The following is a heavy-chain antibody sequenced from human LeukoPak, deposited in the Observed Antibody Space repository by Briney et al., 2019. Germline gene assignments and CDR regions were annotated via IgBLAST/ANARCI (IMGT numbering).Heavy chain of an antibody. Sequence: SETLSLTCTDXXGSISSYYWSWXXQXPXXXXXWIASIYYNGNTNYNPSLKSRVIMSVDTSKNQHALKLTSVTAADTAVYXCARHVDGTTYDYWGQGTLVTVSS. V-gene: IGHV4-59*08. CDR3: ARHVDGTTYDY. CDR2: IYYNGNT. D-gene: IGHD4-11*01. J-gene: IGHJ4*02. CDR1: XGSISSYY.